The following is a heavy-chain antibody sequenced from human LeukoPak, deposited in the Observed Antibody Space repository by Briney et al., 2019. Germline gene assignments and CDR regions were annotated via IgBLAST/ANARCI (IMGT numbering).Heavy chain of an antibody. V-gene: IGHV1-2*06. CDR2: INPNSGGT. D-gene: IGHD5-18*01. CDR3: ARDKWPDTAMVLYYYYGMDV. Sequence: GASVKVSCKASGYTFTGYYMHWVRQAPGQGLEWMGRINPNSGGTNYAQKFQGRVTITADESTSTAYMELSSLRSEDTAVYYCARDKWPDTAMVLYYYYGMDVWGQGTTVTVSS. J-gene: IGHJ6*02. CDR1: GYTFTGYY.